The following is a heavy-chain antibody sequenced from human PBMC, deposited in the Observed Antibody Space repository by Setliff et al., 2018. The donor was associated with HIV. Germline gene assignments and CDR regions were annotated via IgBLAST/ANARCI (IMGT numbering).Heavy chain of an antibody. J-gene: IGHJ6*03. D-gene: IGHD1-26*01. CDR1: GYTFTSYY. Sequence: GASVKVSCKASGYTFTSYYMHWARQAPGQGLEWMGIINPSGGSTNYAQKFQGRVTMTRDTSTSTVYMELSSLRSEDTAVYYCARAGRSGSYNHYYYYYMDVWGKGTTVTVSS. CDR3: ARAGRSGSYNHYYYYYMDV. CDR2: INPSGGST. V-gene: IGHV1-46*01.